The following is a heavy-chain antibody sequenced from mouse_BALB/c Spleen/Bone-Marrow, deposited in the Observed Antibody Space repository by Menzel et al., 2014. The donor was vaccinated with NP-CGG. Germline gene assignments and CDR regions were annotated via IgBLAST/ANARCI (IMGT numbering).Heavy chain of an antibody. CDR2: IYASGSTV. D-gene: IGHD2-12*01. V-gene: IGHV5-17*01. CDR1: GIDLSDYA. CDR3: ARSPYSDYGYFNL. J-gene: IGHJ3*02. Sequence: EESGGRLVTPGTPLTLTCTVSGIDLSDYAMGWVRQAPGKGLEWVGFIYASGSTVYASWVNGRFTISKTSTTVALKMTSLTAEDTATYFCARSPYSDYGYFNLWGQGTLVTVS.